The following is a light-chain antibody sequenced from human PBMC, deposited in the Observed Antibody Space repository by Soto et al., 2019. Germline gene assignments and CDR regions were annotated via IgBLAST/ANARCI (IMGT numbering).Light chain of an antibody. Sequence: DSVMTQSPLSLPVTPGEPASISCRSSQSLLHSNGSNYLDWYLQKAGQSPQLLIYLGSNRASGVPDRFSGSGSGTDVTLKISRVEAEDVGVYYCLQALQAPLTFGQGTKVEIK. J-gene: IGKJ1*01. CDR1: QSLLHSNGSNY. CDR3: LQALQAPLT. CDR2: LGS. V-gene: IGKV2-28*01.